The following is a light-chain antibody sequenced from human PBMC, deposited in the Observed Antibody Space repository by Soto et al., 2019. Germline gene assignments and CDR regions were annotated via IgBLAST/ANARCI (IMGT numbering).Light chain of an antibody. CDR1: SSDVGAYNY. CDR2: EVS. J-gene: IGLJ3*02. Sequence: QSVLTQPPSASGSPGQSVTISCTGTSSDVGAYNYVSWYQQHPGKAPKLMIFEVSKRPSGVPDRFSGSKSGNTASLTVSGLQTEDEADYYCSSYAGSNNLVFGGGPKLTVL. CDR3: SSYAGSNNLV. V-gene: IGLV2-8*01.